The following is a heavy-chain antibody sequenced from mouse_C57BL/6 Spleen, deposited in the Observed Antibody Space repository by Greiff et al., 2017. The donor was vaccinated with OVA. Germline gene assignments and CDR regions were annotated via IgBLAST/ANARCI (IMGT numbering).Heavy chain of an antibody. V-gene: IGHV1-9*01. J-gene: IGHJ2*01. D-gene: IGHD3-1*01. CDR3: ARSQLGPRNFDY. Sequence: VQLQQSGAELMKPGASVKLSCKATGYTFTGYWIEWVKQRPGNGLERIGEILTGSGRTNYNEKFKGQATFTADTSSKTAYMQLSSLTTEDSAIYYCARSQLGPRNFDYWGQGTTLTVSS. CDR2: ILTGSGRT. CDR1: GYTFTGYW.